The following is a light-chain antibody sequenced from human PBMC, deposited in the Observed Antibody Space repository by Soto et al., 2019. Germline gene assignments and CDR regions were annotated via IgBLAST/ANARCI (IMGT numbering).Light chain of an antibody. CDR3: QQYGSSPPYT. V-gene: IGKV3-20*01. CDR1: QSVSNNY. J-gene: IGKJ2*01. Sequence: EVVLTQSPGTLSLSPGERATLSCRASQSVSNNYLAWYQQKPGQSPKLLIFVSSDRATGIPDRFSGSGSGTDFTLTISRLEPEDFAVYYCQQYGSSPPYTFGQGPNWRSN. CDR2: VSS.